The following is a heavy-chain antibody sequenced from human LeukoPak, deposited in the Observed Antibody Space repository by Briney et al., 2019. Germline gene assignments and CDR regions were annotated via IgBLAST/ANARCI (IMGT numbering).Heavy chain of an antibody. CDR3: ARGNLEGATTWDYYYYYMDV. D-gene: IGHD1-26*01. Sequence: SQTLSLTCTVSGGSISSGSFYWSWIRQPAGKGLEWIGRIYTSGSTNYNPSLKSRVTISVDTSKNQFSLKLSSVTAADTAVYYCARGNLEGATTWDYYYYYMDVWGKGTTVTVSS. CDR2: IYTSGST. CDR1: GGSISSGSFY. J-gene: IGHJ6*03. V-gene: IGHV4-61*02.